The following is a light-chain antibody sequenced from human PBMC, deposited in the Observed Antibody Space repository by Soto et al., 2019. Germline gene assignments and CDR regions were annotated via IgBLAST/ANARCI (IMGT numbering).Light chain of an antibody. V-gene: IGKV1-27*01. CDR1: QGISNY. CDR3: QKYDSAPWT. CDR2: AAS. J-gene: IGKJ1*01. Sequence: DIQMTQSPSSLSASVRDRVTITCRASQGISNYLAWYQQKPGKVPKLLIYAASTLQSGVPSRFSGSSSGKDFTLTSSSLQPEDVANYYCQKYDSAPWTFGQGTKVEIK.